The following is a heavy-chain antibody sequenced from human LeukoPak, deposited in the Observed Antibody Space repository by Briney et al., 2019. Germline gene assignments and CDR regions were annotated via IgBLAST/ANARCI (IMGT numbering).Heavy chain of an antibody. V-gene: IGHV6-1*01. CDR3: ARDEGSYSGPYYYYGMDV. J-gene: IGHJ6*02. Sequence: SQTLSLTCAISGDSVSSNSAAWNWIRQSPSRGLEWLGRTYYRSKWYNDYAVSVKSRITINPDTSKNQFSLQLNSVTPEDTAVYYCARDEGSYSGPYYYYGMDVWGQGTTVTVSS. CDR1: GDSVSSNSAA. CDR2: TYYRSKWYN. D-gene: IGHD3-10*01.